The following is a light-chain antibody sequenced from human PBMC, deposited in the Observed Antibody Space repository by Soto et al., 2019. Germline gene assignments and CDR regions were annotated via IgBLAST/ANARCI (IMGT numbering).Light chain of an antibody. CDR1: QSSGSNF. CDR3: QLYRISPR. CDR2: ASS. Sequence: EIVLTQSPGTLSLSPGERATLSCKTSQSSGSNFLAWYQHKPGQAPRLLICASSNRATSIPDRFRGSASGTDFTLTINRLAPEDFAVYYCQLYRISPRFGPGTQLDIK. V-gene: IGKV3-20*01. J-gene: IGKJ5*01.